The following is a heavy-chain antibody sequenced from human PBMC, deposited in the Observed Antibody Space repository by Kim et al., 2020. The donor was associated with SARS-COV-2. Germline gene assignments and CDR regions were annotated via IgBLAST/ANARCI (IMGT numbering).Heavy chain of an antibody. CDR2: INSDGSST. CDR3: ARDHGIAVADPKSFDY. V-gene: IGHV3-74*01. J-gene: IGHJ4*02. CDR1: GFTFSSYW. Sequence: GGSLRLSCAASGFTFSSYWMHWVRQAPGKGLVWVSRINSDGSSTSYADSAKGRFTISRDNAKNTLYLQMNSLRAEDTAVYYCARDHGIAVADPKSFDYWGQGTLVTVSS. D-gene: IGHD6-19*01.